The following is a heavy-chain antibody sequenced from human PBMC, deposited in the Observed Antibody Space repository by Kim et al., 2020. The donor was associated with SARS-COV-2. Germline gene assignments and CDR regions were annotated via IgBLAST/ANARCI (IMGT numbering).Heavy chain of an antibody. CDR2: INGGNGNT. CDR1: GYTFDTFS. J-gene: IGHJ5*02. CDR3: AREGSGSYNWLGP. V-gene: IGHV1-3*01. Sequence: ASVKVSCKASGYTFDTFSLYWLRQAPGQRFEWMGWINGGNGNTRYSQNFQGRVTFTRDASATTAFMELTSLTFKDTAVYYCAREGSGSYNWLGPWGQGTL. D-gene: IGHD3-10*01.